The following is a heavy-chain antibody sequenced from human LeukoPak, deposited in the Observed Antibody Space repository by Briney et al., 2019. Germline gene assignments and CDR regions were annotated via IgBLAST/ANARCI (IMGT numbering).Heavy chain of an antibody. D-gene: IGHD3-9*01. J-gene: IGHJ2*01. CDR2: IWYDGTNK. CDR3: ARVVLGLRYFDWLLSPGYFDL. Sequence: GGSLRLSCAASGFTFSSYGMHWVRQAPGKGLEWVAVIWYDGTNKYYADSVKGRFTISRDNSKNTLYLQMNSLRAEDTAVYYCARVVLGLRYFDWLLSPGYFDLWGRGTLVTVSS. V-gene: IGHV3-33*01. CDR1: GFTFSSYG.